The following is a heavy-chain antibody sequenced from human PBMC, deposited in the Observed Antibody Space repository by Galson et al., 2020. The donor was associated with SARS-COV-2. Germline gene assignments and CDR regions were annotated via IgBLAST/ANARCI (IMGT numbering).Heavy chain of an antibody. CDR3: AGDMRGWYGGFYFDN. CDR2: IKEDGSEQ. J-gene: IGHJ4*02. V-gene: IGHV3-7*01. Sequence: GGSLRLSCAASGFTFTSYWMSWVRQAPGQGLEWVANIKEDGSEQYYSDPVRGRFTISRDNTKKSLSLQMNSLRGEDTAVYVCAGDMRGWYGGFYFDNWGQGTLVTVSS. CDR1: GFTFTSYW. D-gene: IGHD6-19*01.